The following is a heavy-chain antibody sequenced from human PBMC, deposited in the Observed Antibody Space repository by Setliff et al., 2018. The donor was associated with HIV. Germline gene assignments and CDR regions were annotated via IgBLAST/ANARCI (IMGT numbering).Heavy chain of an antibody. Sequence: PSETLSLTCAVSGFSISTNYYWSWIRQPAGKGLEWIGRIYTSGSTNYNPSLKSRVTMSVDTSKNQFSLNLNSVTAADTAVYYCVRGPHTSSWYGGYAFDIWGQGTMVT. D-gene: IGHD6-13*01. CDR1: GFSISTNYY. CDR3: VRGPHTSSWYGGYAFDI. CDR2: IYTSGST. J-gene: IGHJ3*02. V-gene: IGHV4-4*07.